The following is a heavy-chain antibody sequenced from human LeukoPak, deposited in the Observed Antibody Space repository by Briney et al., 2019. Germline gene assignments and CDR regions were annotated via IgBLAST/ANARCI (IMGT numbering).Heavy chain of an antibody. Sequence: GESLKISCKGSGYSFTSYWIGWVRQMPGKGLEWMGIIYPGDSDTRYSPSFQGQVTISADKSISTAYLQWSSLKASDTAMYYCASLTYYDSSGYYWRWFDPWGQGTLVTASS. J-gene: IGHJ5*02. V-gene: IGHV5-51*01. CDR3: ASLTYYDSSGYYWRWFDP. CDR2: IYPGDSDT. CDR1: GYSFTSYW. D-gene: IGHD3-22*01.